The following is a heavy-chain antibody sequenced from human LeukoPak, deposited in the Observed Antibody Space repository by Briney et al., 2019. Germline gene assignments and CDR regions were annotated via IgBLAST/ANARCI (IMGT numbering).Heavy chain of an antibody. CDR1: GFTFSSYA. V-gene: IGHV3-23*01. Sequence: GGSLRLSCAASGFTFSSYAMTWVRQAPGKGLEWVSVISGSGGSTHYADSVKGRFTISRDNSKNTLYLQMNSLRAEDTAVYYCAKFRAIVVVTAIDYWGQETLVTVSS. CDR3: AKFRAIVVVTAIDY. CDR2: ISGSGGST. J-gene: IGHJ4*02. D-gene: IGHD2-21*02.